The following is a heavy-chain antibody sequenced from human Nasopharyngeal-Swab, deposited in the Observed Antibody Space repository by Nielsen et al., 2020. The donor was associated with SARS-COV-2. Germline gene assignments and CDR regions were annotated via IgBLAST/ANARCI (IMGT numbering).Heavy chain of an antibody. D-gene: IGHD3-16*01. CDR2: ISYDGSNK. CDR3: ARDIGGMFDY. CDR1: GFTFSSYA. V-gene: IGHV3-30-3*01. J-gene: IGHJ4*02. Sequence: GSLRLSCAASGFTFSSYARHWVRQAPGKGLEWVAVISYDGSNKYYADSVKGRFTISRDNSKNTLYLQMNSLRAEDTAVYYCARDIGGMFDYWGQGTLVTVSS.